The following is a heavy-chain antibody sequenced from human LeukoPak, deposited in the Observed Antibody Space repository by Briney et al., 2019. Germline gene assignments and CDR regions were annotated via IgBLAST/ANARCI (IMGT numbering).Heavy chain of an antibody. V-gene: IGHV2-5*01. CDR3: AHRDLPGFGAAGGAFDI. Sequence: SGPTLVKPTQTLTLTCTFSGFSLSTSGVGVGWIRQPPGKALEWLALIYWNDDKRYSPSLKSRLTITKDTSKNQVVLTMTNMDPVDTATYYCAHRDLPGFGAAGGAFDIWGQGTMVTVSS. J-gene: IGHJ3*02. CDR1: GFSLSTSGVG. D-gene: IGHD3-3*01. CDR2: IYWNDDK.